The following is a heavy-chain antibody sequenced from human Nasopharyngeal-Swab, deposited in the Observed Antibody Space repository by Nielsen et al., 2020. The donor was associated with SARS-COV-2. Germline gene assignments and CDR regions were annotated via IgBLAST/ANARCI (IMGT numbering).Heavy chain of an antibody. D-gene: IGHD6-19*01. CDR3: AKGLLNSSGWSYYYYGMDV. V-gene: IGHV3-9*01. Sequence: WIGKSPGKGLEWVSGISWNSGSIGYADSVKGRFTISRDNAKNSLYLQMNSLRAEDTALYYCAKGLLNSSGWSYYYYGMDVWGQGTTVTVSS. CDR2: ISWNSGSI. J-gene: IGHJ6*02.